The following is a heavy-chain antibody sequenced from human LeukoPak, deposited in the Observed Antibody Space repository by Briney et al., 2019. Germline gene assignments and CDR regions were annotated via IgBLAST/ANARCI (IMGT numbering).Heavy chain of an antibody. V-gene: IGHV4-38-2*02. CDR1: GYSISSIHC. CDR2: ICQSGST. CDR3: ARLCCYFDSGSRPNWFDP. Sequence: SETLSLTCTVSGYSISSIHCWGWIRQPPGKGLEWIGSICQSGSTYYSPSLKSRVILSLDTSKTQFSLRLSSVTAADTAVYYCARLCCYFDSGSRPNWFDPWGQGTLVTVPS. D-gene: IGHD3-10*01. J-gene: IGHJ5*02.